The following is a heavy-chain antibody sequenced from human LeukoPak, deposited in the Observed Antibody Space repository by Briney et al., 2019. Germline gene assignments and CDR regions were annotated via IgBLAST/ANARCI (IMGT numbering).Heavy chain of an antibody. J-gene: IGHJ4*02. CDR1: GGSISSSSYY. V-gene: IGHV4-39*02. CDR3: ARDRGITTYYDY. CDR2: IYYSGST. D-gene: IGHD3-22*01. Sequence: PSETLSLTCTVSGGSISSSSYYWGWIRQPPGKGLGWIGSIYYSGSTYYNPSLKSRVTISVDTSKNQFSLKLSSVTAADTAVYYCARDRGITTYYDYWGQGTLVTVSS.